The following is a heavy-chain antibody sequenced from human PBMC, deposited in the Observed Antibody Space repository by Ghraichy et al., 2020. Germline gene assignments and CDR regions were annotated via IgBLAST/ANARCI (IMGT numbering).Heavy chain of an antibody. Sequence: SETLSLTCAVYSGSFSDYSWSWIRQPPGKGLEWIGEINHSGSTNYNPSLKSRVTISLDTSKNQVSLKLRSVTAADTAMYYCARAPKDFVVVERETRSPFFDYWGQGTLVTVSS. V-gene: IGHV4-34*01. J-gene: IGHJ4*02. D-gene: IGHD2-15*01. CDR3: ARAPKDFVVVERETRSPFFDY. CDR1: SGSFSDYS. CDR2: INHSGST.